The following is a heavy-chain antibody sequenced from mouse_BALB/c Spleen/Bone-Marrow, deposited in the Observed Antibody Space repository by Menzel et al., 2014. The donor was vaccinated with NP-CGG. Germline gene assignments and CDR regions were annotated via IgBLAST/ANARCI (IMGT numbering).Heavy chain of an antibody. Sequence: EVHLQQSGAELVKPGASVKLSCTASGFNIKDTYMHWVKQRPEQGLEWIGRIDPANGNTKYDPKFQGKATITADTSSNTAYLQLSSLPSEDTAVYYCTTYYGSRFTYWGQGTLVTVSA. D-gene: IGHD2-9*01. V-gene: IGHV14-3*02. J-gene: IGHJ3*01. CDR1: GFNIKDTY. CDR2: IDPANGNT. CDR3: TTYYGSRFTY.